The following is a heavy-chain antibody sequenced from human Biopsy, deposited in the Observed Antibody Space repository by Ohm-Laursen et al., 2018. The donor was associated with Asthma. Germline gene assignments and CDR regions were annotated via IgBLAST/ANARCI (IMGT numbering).Heavy chain of an antibody. Sequence: RSLRLSCAASGFTFSSYAMHWVRQAPGKGLEWVAVISYDGSNKYYADSVKGRFTISRDNSKNTLYLQMSSLRSEDTAVYYCAREMRAGRGNAFDIWGQGTMVTVSS. V-gene: IGHV3-30*04. CDR3: AREMRAGRGNAFDI. CDR1: GFTFSSYA. CDR2: ISYDGSNK. D-gene: IGHD6-19*01. J-gene: IGHJ3*02.